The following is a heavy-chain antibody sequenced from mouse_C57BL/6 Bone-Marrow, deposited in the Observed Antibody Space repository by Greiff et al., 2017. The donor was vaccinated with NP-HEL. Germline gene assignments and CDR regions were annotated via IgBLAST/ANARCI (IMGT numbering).Heavy chain of an antibody. V-gene: IGHV1-64*01. CDR3: AFYGNYVAWFAD. CDR1: GYTFTSYW. D-gene: IGHD2-1*01. Sequence: QVQLQQPGAELVKPGASVTLSCKASGYTFTSYWMHWVKQRPGQGLEWIGMIHPNSGSTNYNEKFKSKATLTVDKSSSTAYMQLSSLTSEDSAVYYCAFYGNYVAWFADWGQGTLVTVSA. J-gene: IGHJ3*01. CDR2: IHPNSGST.